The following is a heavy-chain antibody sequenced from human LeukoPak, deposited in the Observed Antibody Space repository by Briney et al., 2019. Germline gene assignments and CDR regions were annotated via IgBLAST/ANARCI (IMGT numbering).Heavy chain of an antibody. CDR2: ISGSDGTT. J-gene: IGHJ4*02. V-gene: IGHV3-23*01. CDR3: ARVDSGLEGISGSYHLFDY. D-gene: IGHD1-26*01. Sequence: GGSLRLSCAASGFTFSSYAMSWVRQAPGKGLEWVSSISGSDGTTYYADSVKGRFTISRDNSKYTLSLQMNSLRTEDTAVYYCARVDSGLEGISGSYHLFDYWGQGTLVTVSS. CDR1: GFTFSSYA.